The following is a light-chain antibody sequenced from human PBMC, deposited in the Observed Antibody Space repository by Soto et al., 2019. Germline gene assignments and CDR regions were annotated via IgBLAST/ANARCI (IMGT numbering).Light chain of an antibody. CDR3: QQYYSTPYS. CDR2: WAS. Sequence: DFVMTQSPDSLAVSLGERATINCKSSQSLLYSSNNKNYLAWYQQKPGQPPELLLYWASTRQSGVPDRFSGSGSGTDFTLTISSRQSAYVAFYYCQQYYSTPYSFGQGTKLEIK. V-gene: IGKV4-1*01. J-gene: IGKJ2*01. CDR1: QSLLYSSNNKNY.